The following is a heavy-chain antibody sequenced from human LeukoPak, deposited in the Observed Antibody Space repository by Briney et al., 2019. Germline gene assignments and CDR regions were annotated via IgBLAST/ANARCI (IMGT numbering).Heavy chain of an antibody. CDR2: ISSSGSAI. CDR3: ANLYDSSGYYYDAFDI. Sequence: GSLRLSCAASGFTFSDYYMSWIRQAPGKGLEWVSYISSSGSAIYYADSVKGRFTISRDNSKNTLYLQMNSLRAEDTAVYYCANLYDSSGYYYDAFDIWGQGTMVTVSS. J-gene: IGHJ3*02. D-gene: IGHD3-22*01. V-gene: IGHV3-11*01. CDR1: GFTFSDYY.